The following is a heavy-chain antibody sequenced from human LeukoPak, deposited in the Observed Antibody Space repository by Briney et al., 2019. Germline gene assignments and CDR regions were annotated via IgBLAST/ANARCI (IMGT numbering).Heavy chain of an antibody. J-gene: IGHJ5*02. Sequence: PSETLSLTCTVSGGSISSHYWSWIRQHPGKGLEWIGYIYYSGSTYYNPSLKSRVTISVDTSKNQFSLKLSSVTAADTAVYYCARVDRSSGGGNWFDPWGQGTLVTVSS. CDR3: ARVDRSSGGGNWFDP. V-gene: IGHV4-59*06. CDR1: GGSISSHY. CDR2: IYYSGST. D-gene: IGHD2-15*01.